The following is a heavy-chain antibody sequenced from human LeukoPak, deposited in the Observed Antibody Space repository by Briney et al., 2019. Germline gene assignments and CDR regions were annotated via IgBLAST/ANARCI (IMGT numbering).Heavy chain of an antibody. Sequence: SVKVSCKASGGTFSSYAISWVRQAPGQGLEWMGGIIPIFGTANYAQKFQGRVTITTDESTSTAYMELSSLRSEDTAVYYCARQTHCGGDCYSHWFDPWGQGTLVTVSS. D-gene: IGHD2-21*01. V-gene: IGHV1-69*05. CDR3: ARQTHCGGDCYSHWFDP. J-gene: IGHJ5*02. CDR1: GGTFSSYA. CDR2: IIPIFGTA.